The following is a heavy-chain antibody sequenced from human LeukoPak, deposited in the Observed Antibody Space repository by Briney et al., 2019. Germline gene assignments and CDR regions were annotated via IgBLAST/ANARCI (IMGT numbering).Heavy chain of an antibody. D-gene: IGHD3-10*01. J-gene: IGHJ5*02. CDR2: SGST. Sequence: PSETLSLTCTVSGVSISNYYWSWIRQPPGKGLEWIAYSGSTNYNPSLKSRVTISLDTSKNQFSLKVTSVTAADTAIYYCAEHLSFNYASGTGRTWGQGTLVAVSS. CDR1: GVSISNYY. CDR3: AEHLSFNYASGTGRT. V-gene: IGHV4-59*08.